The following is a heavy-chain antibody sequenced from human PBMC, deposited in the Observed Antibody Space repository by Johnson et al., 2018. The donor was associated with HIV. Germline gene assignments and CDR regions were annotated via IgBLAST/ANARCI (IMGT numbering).Heavy chain of an antibody. CDR3: AGVLWLGELFSRAFDI. Sequence: QVQLVESGGGVVQPGRSLRLSCAASGFTFSSYAMHWVRQAPGKGLEWVAVISYDGSNKYYADSVQVRFTISSDNSKTTMYLQMNSLRAEDTAVYYCAGVLWLGELFSRAFDIWGQGTMVTVSS. V-gene: IGHV3-30-3*01. CDR1: GFTFSSYA. J-gene: IGHJ3*02. D-gene: IGHD3-10*01. CDR2: ISYDGSNK.